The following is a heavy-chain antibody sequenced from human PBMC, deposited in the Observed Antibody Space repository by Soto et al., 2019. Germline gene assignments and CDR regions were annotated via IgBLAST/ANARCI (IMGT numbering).Heavy chain of an antibody. CDR2: ISSSSSTI. CDR1: GFTFSSYS. CDR3: ARDSHIGYCSGGSCSPFDY. D-gene: IGHD2-15*01. J-gene: IGHJ4*02. Sequence: EVQLVESGGGLVQPGGSLRLSCAASGFTFSSYSMNWVRQAPGKGLEWVLYISSSSSTIYYADSVKGRFTISRDNAKNSLYLQMNSLRAEDTAVYYCARDSHIGYCSGGSCSPFDYWGQGTLVTVSS. V-gene: IGHV3-48*01.